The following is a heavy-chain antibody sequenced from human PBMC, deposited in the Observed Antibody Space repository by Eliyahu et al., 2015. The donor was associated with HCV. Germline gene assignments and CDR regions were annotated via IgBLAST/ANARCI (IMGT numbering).Heavy chain of an antibody. V-gene: IGHV3-66*01. CDR2: IHNGGSI. Sequence: EVQLEESGGDLVQPGGSLRLSCVVSGLTVRETHMTWVRQAPGKGLEWVSVIHNGGSIFYTPSVRGRFTISRDNSENTLHLQMHSLRVDDTAVYYCARMQGYGSGPGYLDSWGQGTLVAVSS. CDR1: GLTVRETH. D-gene: IGHD3-10*01. J-gene: IGHJ4*02. CDR3: ARMQGYGSGPGYLDS.